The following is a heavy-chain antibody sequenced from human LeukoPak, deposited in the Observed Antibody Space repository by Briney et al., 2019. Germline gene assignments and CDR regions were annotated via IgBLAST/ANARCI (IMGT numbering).Heavy chain of an antibody. CDR3: ARASPVVPAAKANY. D-gene: IGHD2-2*01. Sequence: ASVKVSCKASGCTFTSYGTSWVRQAPGQGLEWMGWISAYNGNTNYAQKLQGRVTMTTDTSTSTAYMELRSLRSDDTAVYYCARASPVVPAAKANYWGQGTLVTVSS. CDR2: ISAYNGNT. V-gene: IGHV1-18*01. J-gene: IGHJ4*02. CDR1: GCTFTSYG.